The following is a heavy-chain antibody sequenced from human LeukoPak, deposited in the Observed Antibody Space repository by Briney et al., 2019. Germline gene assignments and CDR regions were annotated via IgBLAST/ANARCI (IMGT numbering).Heavy chain of an antibody. Sequence: PGGSLRLSCAASGFTFSSYWMSWVRQAPGKGLEWVANIKQDGSEKYYVDSVKGRFTISRDNAKNSLYLQMNSLRAEDTAVYYCARARGLGPGGWFDLWGQGTLVTVST. CDR3: ARARGLGPGGWFDL. D-gene: IGHD3-10*01. CDR2: IKQDGSEK. V-gene: IGHV3-7*03. J-gene: IGHJ5*02. CDR1: GFTFSSYW.